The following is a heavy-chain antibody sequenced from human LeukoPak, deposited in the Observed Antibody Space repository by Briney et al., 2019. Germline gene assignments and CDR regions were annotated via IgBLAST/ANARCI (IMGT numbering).Heavy chain of an antibody. D-gene: IGHD3-10*01. CDR2: IYTSGST. CDR3: AREIMVRGVIINYYGMDV. V-gene: IGHV4-4*07. CDR1: GGSISSYY. J-gene: IGHJ6*02. Sequence: SETLSLTCTVSGGSISSYYWSWIRQPAGKGLEWIGRIYTSGSTNYNPSLKSRVTMSVDTSKNQFSLKLSSVTAADTAVYYCAREIMVRGVIINYYGMDVWGQGTTVTVSS.